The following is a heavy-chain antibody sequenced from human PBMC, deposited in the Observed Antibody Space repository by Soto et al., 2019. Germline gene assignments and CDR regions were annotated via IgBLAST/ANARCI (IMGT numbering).Heavy chain of an antibody. CDR3: ARKQAGFFYGIDY. D-gene: IGHD3-3*01. Sequence: SETLSLTCTVSGGSISTGGYYWSWIRQYPGKGLEWLGYIDDSGYTFYNPSLQSRLTLSMDTSKNQFSLKLSSATAADTAVYFCARKQAGFFYGIDYWGQGTLVTVPQ. J-gene: IGHJ4*02. V-gene: IGHV4-31*03. CDR1: GGSISTGGYY. CDR2: IDDSGYT.